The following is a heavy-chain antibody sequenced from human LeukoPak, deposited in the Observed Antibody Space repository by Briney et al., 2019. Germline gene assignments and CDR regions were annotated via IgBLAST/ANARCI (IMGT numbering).Heavy chain of an antibody. J-gene: IGHJ1*01. CDR2: IIPIFGTA. D-gene: IGHD2-2*01. Sequence: SVKVSCKASGGTFSSYAISWVRQAPGQGLEWVGGIIPIFGTANYAQKFQGRVTITADESTSTSYMELSSLRSEDTAVYYCASEYCSSTSCYFGSPRWGQGTLVTVSS. CDR3: ASEYCSSTSCYFGSPR. V-gene: IGHV1-69*13. CDR1: GGTFSSYA.